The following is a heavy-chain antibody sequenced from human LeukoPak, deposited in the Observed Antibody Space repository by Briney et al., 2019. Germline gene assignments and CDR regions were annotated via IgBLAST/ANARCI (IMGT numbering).Heavy chain of an antibody. CDR2: IRCSSGNK. V-gene: IGHV3-21*01. D-gene: IGHD5-12*01. CDR1: GFTFSDYS. CDR3: ARVQKSRKSVASAVDC. J-gene: IGHJ4*02. Sequence: GGSLRLSCAASGFTFSDYSMNWVRQAPGKGLEWVSSIRCSSGNKFYADSVRGGFSISRDNAKNSLYLQMNSLRAEDTAVYYCARVQKSRKSVASAVDCWGQGTVVIVSS.